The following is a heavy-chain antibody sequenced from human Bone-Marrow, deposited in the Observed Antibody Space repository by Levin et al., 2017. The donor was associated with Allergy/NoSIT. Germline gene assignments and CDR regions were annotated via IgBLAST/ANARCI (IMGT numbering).Heavy chain of an antibody. CDR2: VYSTGTT. CDR1: GGSISSHY. Sequence: SQTLSLTCSVSGGSISSHYWSWIRQAPGKGLEWIGFVYSTGTTTYNPSLQSRVTISVDRSKSQFSLELKAVTAADTAVYFCARRRAAPGTLFDYWGPGSLVTVSS. CDR3: ARRRAAPGTLFDY. D-gene: IGHD6-13*01. J-gene: IGHJ4*02. V-gene: IGHV4-59*08.